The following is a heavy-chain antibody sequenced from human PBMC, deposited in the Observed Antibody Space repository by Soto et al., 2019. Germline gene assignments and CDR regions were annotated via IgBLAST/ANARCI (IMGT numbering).Heavy chain of an antibody. CDR1: GGTFSSHA. CDR2: IIPMFGTA. D-gene: IGHD5-12*01. CDR3: ARDRDGYNFRRDNYYYGMDV. J-gene: IGHJ6*02. V-gene: IGHV1-69*01. Sequence: QVQLVQSGAEVKKPGSSVKVSCKASGGTFSSHAISWVRQAPGQGLEWMGGIIPMFGTANYAQKFQGRVTISADESTSTAYMEVSSLRSEDTAVYYCARDRDGYNFRRDNYYYGMDVWGQGTTVTVSS.